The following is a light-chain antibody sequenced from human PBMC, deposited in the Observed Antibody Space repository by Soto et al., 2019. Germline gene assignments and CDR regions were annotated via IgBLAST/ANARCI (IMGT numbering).Light chain of an antibody. CDR1: SSDVGGYDY. CDR2: DVI. Sequence: QSALTQPASVSGSPGQSITISCTGPSSDVGGYDYVSWYQQHPGKAPTLLIYDVINRPSGVSFRFSGSKSGNTASLTISGLQAEDEAEYYCSSYTRSSISVFGTGTKVTVL. J-gene: IGLJ1*01. CDR3: SSYTRSSISV. V-gene: IGLV2-14*01.